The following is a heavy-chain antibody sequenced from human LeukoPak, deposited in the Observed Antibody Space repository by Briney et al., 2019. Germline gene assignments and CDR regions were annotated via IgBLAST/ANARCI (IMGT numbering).Heavy chain of an antibody. CDR2: IYYSGST. J-gene: IGHJ3*02. Sequence: PSETLSLTCTVSGGSISSGGYYWRWIRQPPGKGLEWIGSIYYSGSTYYNPSLKSRVTISVDTFKNQFSLKLSSVTAADTAVYYCARDCQGSGCLRYAFDIWGQGTMVTVSS. D-gene: IGHD6-19*01. CDR3: ARDCQGSGCLRYAFDI. V-gene: IGHV4-39*07. CDR1: GGSISSGGYY.